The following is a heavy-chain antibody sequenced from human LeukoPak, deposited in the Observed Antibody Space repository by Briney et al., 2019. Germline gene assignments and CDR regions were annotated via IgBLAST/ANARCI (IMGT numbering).Heavy chain of an antibody. J-gene: IGHJ4*02. CDR1: GGSFSGYY. CDR2: INHSGST. V-gene: IGHV4-34*01. Sequence: PSETLYLTCAVYGGSFSGYYWSWIRQPPGKGLEWIGEINHSGSTNYNPSLESRVTISVDTSKNQFSLKLSSVTAADTAVYYCARGQIAVAGANFDSWGQGTLVTVSS. CDR3: ARGQIAVAGANFDS. D-gene: IGHD6-19*01.